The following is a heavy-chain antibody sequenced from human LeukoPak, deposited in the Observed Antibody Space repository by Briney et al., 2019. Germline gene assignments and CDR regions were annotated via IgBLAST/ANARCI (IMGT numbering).Heavy chain of an antibody. J-gene: IGHJ4*02. D-gene: IGHD6-13*01. V-gene: IGHV3-30-3*01. CDR2: ISYDGSNK. CDR1: GFTFSDYY. Sequence: GGSLRLSCAASGFTFSDYYMSWIRQAPGKGLEWVAVISYDGSNKYYADSVKGRFTISRDNAKNSLYLQMNSLRAEDTAVYYCARGSSSFDSWGQGTLVTVSS. CDR3: ARGSSSFDS.